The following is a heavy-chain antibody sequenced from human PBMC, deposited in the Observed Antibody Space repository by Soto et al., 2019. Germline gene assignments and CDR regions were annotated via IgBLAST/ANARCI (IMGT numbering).Heavy chain of an antibody. CDR2: IYYSGST. D-gene: IGHD2-15*01. CDR3: ASPYCSGGSCPVHDAFDI. CDR1: GGSISSSSYY. J-gene: IGHJ3*02. Sequence: PSETLSLTCTVSGGSISSSSYYWGWIRQPPGKGLERIGSIYYSGSTYYNPSLKSRVTISVDTSKNQFSLKLSSVTAADTAVYYCASPYCSGGSCPVHDAFDIWGQGTMVTVSS. V-gene: IGHV4-39*01.